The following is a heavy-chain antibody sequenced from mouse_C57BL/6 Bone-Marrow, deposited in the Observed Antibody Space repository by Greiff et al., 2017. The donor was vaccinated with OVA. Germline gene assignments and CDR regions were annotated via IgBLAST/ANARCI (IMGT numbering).Heavy chain of an antibody. CDR1: GYTFTSYW. CDR2: IDPSDSYT. CDR3: ARENYYFDY. J-gene: IGHJ2*01. V-gene: IGHV1-59*01. Sequence: VQLQQPGAELVRPGTSVKLSCKASGYTFTSYWMHWVKQRPGQGLEWIGVIDPSDSYTNYNQKFKGKATLTVDTSSSTAYMQLSSLTSEDSAVYYCARENYYFDYWGQGTTLTGSS.